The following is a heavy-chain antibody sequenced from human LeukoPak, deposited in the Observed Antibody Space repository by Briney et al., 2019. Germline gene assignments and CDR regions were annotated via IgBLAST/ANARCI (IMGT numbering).Heavy chain of an antibody. CDR1: GGSISSSDYY. J-gene: IGHJ3*02. CDR2: IYYSGTT. V-gene: IGHV4-39*07. D-gene: IGHD6-13*01. Sequence: KASQTLSPTCTVSGGSISSSDYYWGWIRQPPGKGLEWIGSIYYSGTTYYNPSLNSRVTISVDTSKNQFSLRLSSVPAADTAVYYCARRAAEDAFDIWGQGTMVTVSS. CDR3: ARRAAEDAFDI.